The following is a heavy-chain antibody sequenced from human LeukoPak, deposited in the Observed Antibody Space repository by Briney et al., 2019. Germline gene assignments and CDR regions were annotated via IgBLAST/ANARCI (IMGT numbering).Heavy chain of an antibody. J-gene: IGHJ4*02. D-gene: IGHD3-16*02. CDR1: GYTFTSYY. V-gene: IGHV1-46*01. CDR3: ARVGDYVWGSYRSLPFDY. CDR2: INPSGGST. Sequence: ASVKVSSKASGYTFTSYYVHWVRQAPGQGLEWMGIINPSGGSTSYAQKFQGRVTMTRDTSTSTVYMELSSLRSEDTAVYYCARVGDYVWGSYRSLPFDYWGQGTLVTVSS.